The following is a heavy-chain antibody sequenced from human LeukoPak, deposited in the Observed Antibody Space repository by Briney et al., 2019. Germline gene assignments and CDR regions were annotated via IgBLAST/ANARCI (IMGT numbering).Heavy chain of an antibody. J-gene: IGHJ4*02. V-gene: IGHV3-48*01. CDR1: GFTFSSYS. Sequence: PGGSLRLSCAASGFTFSSYSMNWVRQAPGKGLEWVSYITSSSNTIYYADSVKGRFTISRDNAKNSLYLQMNSLRAEDTAVYYCAKDRSPGVRGVRSLGYWGQGTLVTVSS. CDR3: AKDRSPGVRGVRSLGY. D-gene: IGHD3-10*01. CDR2: ITSSSNTI.